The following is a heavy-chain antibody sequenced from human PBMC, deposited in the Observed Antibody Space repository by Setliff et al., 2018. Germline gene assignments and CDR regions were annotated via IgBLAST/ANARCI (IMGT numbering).Heavy chain of an antibody. CDR3: ATNFGVPFYYYYSMDV. J-gene: IGHJ6*03. CDR2: ISPYYGST. Sequence: GASVKVSCKTSGYSFTVFGISWVRQAPGQGLEWMGWISPYYGSTNYAQKFQGRVTMTTDTSTSTAYMELTSLTSDDTAVYYCATNFGVPFYYYYSMDVWGKGTTVTV. D-gene: IGHD4-17*01. V-gene: IGHV1-18*01. CDR1: GYSFTVFG.